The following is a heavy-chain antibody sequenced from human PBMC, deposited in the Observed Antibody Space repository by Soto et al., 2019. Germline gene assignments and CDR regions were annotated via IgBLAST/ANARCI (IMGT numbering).Heavy chain of an antibody. CDR2: INPNSGGT. CDR3: ARGRCCTNGVCYPHGMDV. D-gene: IGHD2-8*01. J-gene: IGHJ6*02. CDR1: GYTFTGYY. Sequence: QVQLVQSGAEVKKPGASVKVSCKASGYTFTGYYMHWVRQAPGQGLEWMGWINPNSGGTNYAQKFQGRVTMTRDTAIRTAYMELSRLRSDDTAVYYCARGRCCTNGVCYPHGMDVWGQGTTVTVSS. V-gene: IGHV1-2*02.